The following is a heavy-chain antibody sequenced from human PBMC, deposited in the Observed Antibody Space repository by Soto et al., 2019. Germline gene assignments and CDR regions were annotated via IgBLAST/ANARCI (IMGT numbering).Heavy chain of an antibody. D-gene: IGHD1-26*01. CDR3: ARGRTSSTTPGDY. V-gene: IGHV4-31*03. Sequence: SETLSLTCTFSGGSISSGGYYWSWIRQHPGKGLEWIGYIYYSGSTYYNPSLKSRVTISVDTSKNQFSLKLSSVTAADTAVYYCARGRTSSTTPGDYWGQGTLVTVSS. J-gene: IGHJ4*02. CDR2: IYYSGST. CDR1: GGSISSGGYY.